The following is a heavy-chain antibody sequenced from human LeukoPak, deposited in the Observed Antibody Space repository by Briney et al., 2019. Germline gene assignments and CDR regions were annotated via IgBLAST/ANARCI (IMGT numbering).Heavy chain of an antibody. Sequence: SETLSLTCAVYGGSFSGYYWSWIRQPPGKGLEWIGEINHSGSTNYNPFLKSRVTISVDTSKNQFSLKLSSVTAADTAVYYCARDDTVTYAFDIWGQGTMVTVSS. CDR1: GGSFSGYY. D-gene: IGHD4-17*01. V-gene: IGHV4-34*01. CDR2: INHSGST. CDR3: ARDDTVTYAFDI. J-gene: IGHJ3*02.